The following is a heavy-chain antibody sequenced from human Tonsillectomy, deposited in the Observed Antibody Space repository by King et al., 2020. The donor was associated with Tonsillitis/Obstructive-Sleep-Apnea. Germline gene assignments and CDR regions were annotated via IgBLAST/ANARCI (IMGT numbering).Heavy chain of an antibody. CDR2: INHSGST. Sequence: VQLQQWGAGLLKPSETLSFTCAVYGGSFSGYYWSWIRQPPGKGLEWIGEINHSGSTNYNPSLKSRVTISVDTSKNQFSLKLSSVTAADTAVYYCARGSRFLEWLLGGNWFDPWGQGTLVTVSS. D-gene: IGHD3-3*01. V-gene: IGHV4-34*01. CDR3: ARGSRFLEWLLGGNWFDP. CDR1: GGSFSGYY. J-gene: IGHJ5*02.